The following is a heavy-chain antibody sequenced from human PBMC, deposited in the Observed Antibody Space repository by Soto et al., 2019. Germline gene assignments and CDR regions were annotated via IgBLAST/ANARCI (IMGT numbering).Heavy chain of an antibody. CDR1: GFSFRDFS. CDR3: AKDRVPDGIYSSDY. D-gene: IGHD2-15*01. Sequence: GGSLRLSCAASGFSFRDFSMNWCLQAPGKGLEWVSFIDLSGTTTYYRDSVKGRFTMSKDKSRKTVYLQMNSLRVEDTAIYYCAKDRVPDGIYSSDYWGQGVLVTVSS. V-gene: IGHV3-23*01. J-gene: IGHJ4*02. CDR2: IDLSGTTT.